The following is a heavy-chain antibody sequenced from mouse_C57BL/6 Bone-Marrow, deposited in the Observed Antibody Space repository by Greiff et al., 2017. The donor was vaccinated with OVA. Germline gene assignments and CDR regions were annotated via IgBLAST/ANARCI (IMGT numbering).Heavy chain of an antibody. CDR3: ASAVFAY. CDR2: IDPSDSYT. CDR1: GYTFTSYW. V-gene: IGHV1-50*01. J-gene: IGHJ3*01. Sequence: VQLQQSGAEFVKPGASVKLSCKASGYTFTSYWMQWVKQRPGQGLEWIGGIDPSDSYTNYNQKFKGKATLTVDTSSSTAYMQLNSLTSEDSAVYYCASAVFAYWGQGTLVTVSA.